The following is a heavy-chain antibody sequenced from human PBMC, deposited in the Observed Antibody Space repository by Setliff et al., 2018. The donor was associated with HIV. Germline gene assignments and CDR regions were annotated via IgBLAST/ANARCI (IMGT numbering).Heavy chain of an antibody. V-gene: IGHV3-30*02. CDR2: IRYDGSQK. CDR3: AKDVCSGAYCYAYYYYGMDV. J-gene: IGHJ6*02. Sequence: GGSLRLSCAASVFTFNNYGMNWVRQAPGKGLEWVAFIRYDGSQKYYVDSVKGRFTISRYNSKNTLYLQMNSLRVEDTAVYYCAKDVCSGAYCYAYYYYGMDVWGQGTMVTVSS. CDR1: VFTFNNYG. D-gene: IGHD2-15*01.